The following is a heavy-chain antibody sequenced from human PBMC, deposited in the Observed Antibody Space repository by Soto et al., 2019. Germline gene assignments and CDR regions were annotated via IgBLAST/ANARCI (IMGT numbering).Heavy chain of an antibody. Sequence: QAQLVESGGDVVQPGTSLRLSCAVSGFIFNRYGMHWVRQAPGKGLEWVAVIWHDGSKKLYADSVRGRFTISRDDSKNTLFLQKNSLGVDDPAVYYCGRGADGHRGTGGGMDVWGQGTTVTASS. V-gene: IGHV3-33*01. CDR3: GRGADGHRGTGGGMDV. D-gene: IGHD3-10*01. J-gene: IGHJ6*02. CDR2: IWHDGSKK. CDR1: GFIFNRYG.